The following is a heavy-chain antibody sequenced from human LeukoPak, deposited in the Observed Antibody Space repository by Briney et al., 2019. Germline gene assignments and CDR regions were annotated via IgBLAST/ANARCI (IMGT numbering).Heavy chain of an antibody. CDR2: IYYSGST. J-gene: IGHJ4*02. Sequence: SETLSLTCTASGGSISSYYWSWIRQPPGKGLEWIGYIYYSGSTNYNPSLKSRVTISVDTSKNQFSLKLSSVTAADTAVYYCARVGAPIDYWGQGTLVTVSS. V-gene: IGHV4-59*01. D-gene: IGHD1-26*01. CDR3: ARVGAPIDY. CDR1: GGSISSYY.